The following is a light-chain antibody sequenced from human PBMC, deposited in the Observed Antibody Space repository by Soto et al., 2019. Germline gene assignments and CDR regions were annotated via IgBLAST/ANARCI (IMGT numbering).Light chain of an antibody. CDR1: QSVSSTS. CDR2: SAS. V-gene: IGKV3-20*01. Sequence: EIVLTQSPGTLSLSPGERATLSCRASQSVSSTSLAWYQQKPGQAPRLLIYSASSRATGIPARFSGSGSGTDFSLTISSLEPEDFAVYYCQQYDRSPYTFGQGTKLEIK. CDR3: QQYDRSPYT. J-gene: IGKJ2*01.